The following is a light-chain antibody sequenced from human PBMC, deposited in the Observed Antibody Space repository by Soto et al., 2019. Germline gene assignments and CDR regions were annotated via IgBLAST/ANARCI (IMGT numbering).Light chain of an antibody. J-gene: IGKJ4*01. CDR2: DAC. CDR1: QSVSSY. V-gene: IGKV3-11*01. Sequence: EIVLTQSSATLSSSPGERATLSCRASQSVSSYLVWYQQKPGQAPRLLIYDACDRATGIPARFSGSGSGTDFTLTISSLEPEDFAVYYCQQRSNWPLTFGGGTKVDI. CDR3: QQRSNWPLT.